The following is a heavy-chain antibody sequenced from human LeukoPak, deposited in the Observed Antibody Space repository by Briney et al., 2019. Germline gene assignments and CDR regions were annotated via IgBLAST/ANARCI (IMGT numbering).Heavy chain of an antibody. CDR2: ISYAGTT. D-gene: IGHD3-10*01. CDR1: GASMNTTNFY. Sequence: SETLSLTCTVSGASMNTTNFYWGWMRQPPGKGLESIGSISYAGTTYSNPSLNSRVTISVDTSKNQFSLKLTSVTAADTAVYYCARQGNMTRGGYWLDPWGQGTLVIVSS. J-gene: IGHJ5*02. V-gene: IGHV4-39*01. CDR3: ARQGNMTRGGYWLDP.